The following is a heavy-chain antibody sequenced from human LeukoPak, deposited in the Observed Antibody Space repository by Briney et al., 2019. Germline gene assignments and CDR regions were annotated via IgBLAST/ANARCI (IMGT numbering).Heavy chain of an antibody. CDR1: GGSISSSSYY. CDR2: IYYSGST. V-gene: IGHV4-61*05. Sequence: SETLSLTCTVSGGSISSSSYYWGWIRQPPGKGLEWIGYIYYSGSTNYNPSLKSRVTISVDTSKNQFSLKLSSVTAADTAVYYCARLKMAYYDSSGGLWGQGTMVTVSS. J-gene: IGHJ3*01. CDR3: ARLKMAYYDSSGGL. D-gene: IGHD3-22*01.